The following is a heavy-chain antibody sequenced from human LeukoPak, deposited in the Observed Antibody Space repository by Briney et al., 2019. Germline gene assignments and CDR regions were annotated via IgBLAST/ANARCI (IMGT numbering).Heavy chain of an antibody. Sequence: ASVKVSCKASGYTFTSYGISWVRQAPGQRLEWMGWISAYNGNTNYAQKLQGRVTMTTDTSTSTAYMELRSLRSDDTAVYYCARDTDIVVVPAAPDYWGQGTLVTVSS. V-gene: IGHV1-18*01. CDR3: ARDTDIVVVPAAPDY. CDR1: GYTFTSYG. D-gene: IGHD2-2*01. J-gene: IGHJ4*02. CDR2: ISAYNGNT.